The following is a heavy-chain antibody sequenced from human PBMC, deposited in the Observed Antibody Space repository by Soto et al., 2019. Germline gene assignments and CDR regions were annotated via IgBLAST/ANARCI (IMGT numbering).Heavy chain of an antibody. CDR3: AREVRGSSPHFDY. D-gene: IGHD3-10*01. CDR1: GGSISSGDYY. V-gene: IGHV4-30-4*01. CDR2: IYYSGST. Sequence: KTSETLSLTCTVSGGSISSGDYYWSWIRQPPGKGLEWIGYIYYSGSTYYNPSLKSRVTISVDTSKDQFSLKLSSVTAADTAVYYCAREVRGSSPHFDYWGQGTLVTVSS. J-gene: IGHJ4*02.